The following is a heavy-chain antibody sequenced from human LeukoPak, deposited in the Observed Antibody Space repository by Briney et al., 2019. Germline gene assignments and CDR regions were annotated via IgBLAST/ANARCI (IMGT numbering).Heavy chain of an antibody. Sequence: SETLSLTCAVYGGSFSGYYWSWIRQPPGKGLEWIGEINHSGSTNYNPSLKSRVTISVDTSKNQFPLKLSSVTAADTAVYYCARGLAGGRITIFGVVIREVGFDYWGQGTLVTVSS. CDR2: INHSGST. D-gene: IGHD3-3*01. V-gene: IGHV4-34*01. CDR3: ARGLAGGRITIFGVVIREVGFDY. J-gene: IGHJ4*02. CDR1: GGSFSGYY.